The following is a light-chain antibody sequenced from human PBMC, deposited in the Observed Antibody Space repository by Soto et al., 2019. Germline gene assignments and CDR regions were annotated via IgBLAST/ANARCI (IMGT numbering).Light chain of an antibody. CDR3: QQYYSYSWT. CDR1: QSISSY. CDR2: AAS. Sequence: DIQMTQSPSSLSASVGDRVTVTCRASQSISSYLSCYQQKPGKAPKLLIYAASTLQSGVPSRFSGSGSGTDFTLTISCLQSEDFATYYCQQYYSYSWTFGQGTKVHI. J-gene: IGKJ1*01. V-gene: IGKV1-39*01.